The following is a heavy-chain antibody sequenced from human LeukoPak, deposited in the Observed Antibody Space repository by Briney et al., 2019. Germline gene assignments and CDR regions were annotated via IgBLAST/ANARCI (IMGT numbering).Heavy chain of an antibody. J-gene: IGHJ4*02. Sequence: GGSLRLSCEASGFTFSTFGMIWVRQPPGKGLEWVSSIFPSGGEIHYADSVRGRFTISRDNSKSTLSLQMNSLRAEDTAIYYCATYRQVLLPFESWGQGTLVTVSS. CDR2: IFPSGGEI. V-gene: IGHV3-23*01. CDR3: ATYRQVLLPFES. CDR1: GFTFSTFG. D-gene: IGHD2-8*02.